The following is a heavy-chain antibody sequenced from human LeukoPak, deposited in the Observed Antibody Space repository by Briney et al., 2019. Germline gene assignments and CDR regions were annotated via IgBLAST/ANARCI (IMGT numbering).Heavy chain of an antibody. CDR1: GDSMSGRY. J-gene: IGHJ4*02. D-gene: IGHD1-1*01. Sequence: PSETLSLTCTVSGDSMSGRYWSWIRQSPEKGLEWIGYIFYTGTTNYNPSLESRVAMSLDSSKDQFSLVLTSVTAADTARYYCATRTADNNWLGVFDYWSRGTLVTVSS. CDR2: IFYTGTT. CDR3: ATRTADNNWLGVFDY. V-gene: IGHV4-59*11.